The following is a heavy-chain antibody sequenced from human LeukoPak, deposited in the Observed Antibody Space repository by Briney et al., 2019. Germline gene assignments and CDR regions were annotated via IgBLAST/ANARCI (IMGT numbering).Heavy chain of an antibody. D-gene: IGHD1-26*01. J-gene: IGHJ3*02. CDR3: ARPTGPKGGATNWDAFDI. CDR2: INWNGGST. Sequence: GGSLRLSCAASGFTFDDYGMSWVRQAPGKGLEWVSGINWNGGSTGYADSVKGRFTISRDNAKNSLYLQMNSLRAEDTALYHCARPTGPKGGATNWDAFDIWGQGTMVTVSS. V-gene: IGHV3-20*01. CDR1: GFTFDDYG.